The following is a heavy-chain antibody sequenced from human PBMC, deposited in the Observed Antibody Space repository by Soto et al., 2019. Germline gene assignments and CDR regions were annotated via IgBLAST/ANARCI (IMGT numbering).Heavy chain of an antibody. D-gene: IGHD3-16*01. Sequence: SETLSLTCSVSADSFSKYYWTWIRQPPGEGLEWIGYIYFNGNTNYNPSLKGRVTISIDTSKKQFSLNLSSVTAADTAVYYCASVTFGGVVLAHWGQGTLVTVSS. CDR2: IYFNGNT. CDR1: ADSFSKYY. J-gene: IGHJ4*02. CDR3: ASVTFGGVVLAH. V-gene: IGHV4-59*01.